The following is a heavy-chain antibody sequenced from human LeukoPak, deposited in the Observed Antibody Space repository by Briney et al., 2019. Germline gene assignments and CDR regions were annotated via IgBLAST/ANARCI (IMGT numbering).Heavy chain of an antibody. V-gene: IGHV3-33*01. CDR1: GFTFSSYG. Sequence: GGSLRLSCAASGFTFSSYGMHWVRQAPGKGLEWVAVIWYDGSNKYYADSVKGRFTISRDNSKNTLYLQMNSLRAEDTAVYYCARGVDYDILTGRGYFDYWGQGTLVTVSS. D-gene: IGHD3-9*01. CDR3: ARGVDYDILTGRGYFDY. CDR2: IWYDGSNK. J-gene: IGHJ4*02.